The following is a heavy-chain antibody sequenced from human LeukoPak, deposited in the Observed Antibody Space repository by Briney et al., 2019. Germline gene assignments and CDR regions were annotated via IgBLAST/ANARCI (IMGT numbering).Heavy chain of an antibody. CDR3: ARDRGNWNYPLDY. Sequence: SELQAPTRSFAGGFTSYYFWWLIRQPARKGLGMVGRIYTSWNTNYNPSLQSRVTMSVDTPKNQSSLKLSSVTAADTAVYYCARDRGNWNYPLDYWGQGTLVTVSS. CDR1: GGFTSYYF. D-gene: IGHD1-7*01. V-gene: IGHV4-4*07. CDR2: IYTSWNT. J-gene: IGHJ4*02.